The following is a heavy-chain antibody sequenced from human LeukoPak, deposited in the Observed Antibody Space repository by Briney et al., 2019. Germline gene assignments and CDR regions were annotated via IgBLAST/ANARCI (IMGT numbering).Heavy chain of an antibody. CDR3: ARIDDLGYYFDY. Sequence: QSGGSLRLSCAASGFTFSSYSMNWVRQAPGKGLEWVSVIYSGGSTYYADSVKGRFTISRDNSKNTLYLQMNSLRAEDTAVYYCARIDDLGYYFDYWGQGTLVTVSS. D-gene: IGHD1-14*01. CDR2: IYSGGST. J-gene: IGHJ4*02. CDR1: GFTFSSYS. V-gene: IGHV3-66*01.